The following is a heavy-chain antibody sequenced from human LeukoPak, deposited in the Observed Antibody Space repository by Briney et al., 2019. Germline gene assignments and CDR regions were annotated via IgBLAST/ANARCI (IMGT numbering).Heavy chain of an antibody. J-gene: IGHJ1*01. CDR1: GFTFDDHA. CDR2: INWNGGSI. V-gene: IGHV3-9*01. D-gene: IGHD2-15*01. Sequence: PVTSLRLSCAASGFTFDDHAMHCVRQPPGKGLEWVSGINWNGGSIGYADSMKGRFTISRDNAKNSLFLQMSSLRVEDTAFYYCARDIGPHLPPASCALVNWGRGTLVSVSS. CDR3: ARDIGPHLPPASCALVN.